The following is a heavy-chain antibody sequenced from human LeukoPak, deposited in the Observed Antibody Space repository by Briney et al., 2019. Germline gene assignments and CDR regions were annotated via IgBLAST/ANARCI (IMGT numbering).Heavy chain of an antibody. J-gene: IGHJ4*02. CDR3: ARDPFTSGDYYDSSGYSGY. V-gene: IGHV3-21*01. CDR1: GFPFSSYS. CDR2: ISSSSSYI. Sequence: PGGTLRPSFAASGFPFSSYSMDWVRPAPGKGLGWVSFISSSSSYIYDADSVKGRFTISRDNAKNSLYLQMNSLRAEDTAVYYCARDPFTSGDYYDSSGYSGYWGQGTLVTVSS. D-gene: IGHD3-22*01.